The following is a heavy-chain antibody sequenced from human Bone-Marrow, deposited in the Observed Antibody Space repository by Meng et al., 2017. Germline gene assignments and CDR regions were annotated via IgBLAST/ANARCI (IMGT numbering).Heavy chain of an antibody. Sequence: GSRRPSCAVSGGASSSSSWWSWVRQPPGKGLEWIGEIYHSGSTNYNPSLKSRVTISVDKSKNQFSLKLSSVTAADTAVYCCARYSSGWYGIWFDPWGQGTLVTVSS. CDR2: IYHSGST. J-gene: IGHJ5*02. V-gene: IGHV4-4*01. D-gene: IGHD6-19*01. CDR1: GGASSSSSW. CDR3: ARYSSGWYGIWFDP.